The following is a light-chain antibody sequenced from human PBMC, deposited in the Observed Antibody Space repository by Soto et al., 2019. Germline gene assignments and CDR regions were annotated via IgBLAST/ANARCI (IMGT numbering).Light chain of an antibody. V-gene: IGLV1-40*01. CDR3: QSYDNSLSGPV. J-gene: IGLJ1*01. Sequence: QSVLTQPPSVSGAPGQRVTISCTGSSSNIGAGYDAHWYQQPPGKVPKLLIYGDTNRPSGVPDRFSGSKSGTSASLAITGLQPEDEADYYCQSYDNSLSGPVFGPGTKVTVL. CDR1: SSNIGAGYD. CDR2: GDT.